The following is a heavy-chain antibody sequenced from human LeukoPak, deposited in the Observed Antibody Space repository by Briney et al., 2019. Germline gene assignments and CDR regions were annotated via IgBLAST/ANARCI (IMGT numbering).Heavy chain of an antibody. Sequence: GGSLRLSCAASGFTFSRHAMSWVRQAPGKGLEWVSTTGLNSVNTLCAESVQGRFTISRDNSKNTLDLQTDNLRVDDTAVYYCAKGEAFGKNPPRAYSFANWGQGPWSPSPQ. J-gene: IGHJ1*01. CDR2: TGLNSVNT. CDR1: GFTFSRHA. CDR3: AKGEAFGKNPPRAYSFAN. V-gene: IGHV3-23*01. D-gene: IGHD2-21*01.